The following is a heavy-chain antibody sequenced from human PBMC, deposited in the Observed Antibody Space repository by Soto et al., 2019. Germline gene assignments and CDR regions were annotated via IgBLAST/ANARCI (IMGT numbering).Heavy chain of an antibody. CDR1: GYSISSSNW. Sequence: QVQLQESGPGLVKPSDTLSLTCAVSGYSISSSNWWGWIRQPPGKGLEWIGYIYYSGTTYYNPSLKSRVTLSVATPKNQFSLKLTAVTAVDTAVYYCARREIEGPIDCWGQGTLVTVSS. V-gene: IGHV4-28*01. J-gene: IGHJ4*02. CDR3: ARREIEGPIDC. CDR2: IYYSGTT. D-gene: IGHD1-26*01.